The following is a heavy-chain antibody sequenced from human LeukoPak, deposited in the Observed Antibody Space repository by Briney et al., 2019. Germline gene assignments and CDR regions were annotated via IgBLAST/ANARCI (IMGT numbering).Heavy chain of an antibody. CDR3: ARDWGYCSGGSCYLVF. D-gene: IGHD2-15*01. CDR1: GYTFTGYY. CDR2: INPNSGGT. V-gene: IGHV1-2*02. J-gene: IGHJ4*02. Sequence: ASVKVSCKASGYTFTGYYMHWVRQAPRQGLEWMGWINPNSGGTNYAQKFQGRVTMTRDTSISTAYMELSRLRSDDTAVYYCARDWGYCSGGSCYLVFWGQGTLVTVSS.